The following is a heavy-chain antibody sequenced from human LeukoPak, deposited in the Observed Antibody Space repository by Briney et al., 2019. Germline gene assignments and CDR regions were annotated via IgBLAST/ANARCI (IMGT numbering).Heavy chain of an antibody. CDR3: AKEGCSGGSCYTKKPYNWFDP. V-gene: IGHV3-23*01. D-gene: IGHD2-15*01. J-gene: IGHJ5*02. CDR1: GFTFSSYA. Sequence: AGGSLRLSCAASGFTFSSYAMSWVRQAPGKGLEWVSAISGSGGSTYYADSVKGRFTISRDNSKNTLYLQMNSLRAEDTAVYYCAKEGCSGGSCYTKKPYNWFDPWGQGILVTVSS. CDR2: ISGSGGST.